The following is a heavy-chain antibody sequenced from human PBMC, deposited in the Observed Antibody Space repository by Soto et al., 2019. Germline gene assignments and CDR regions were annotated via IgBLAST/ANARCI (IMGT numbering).Heavy chain of an antibody. CDR1: GFTSGSFW. V-gene: IGHV3-7*01. J-gene: IGHJ5*02. CDR3: ARQIRGLTPNWFDP. Sequence: EMQLVESGGGLVQPGGSLRLSCGVSGFTSGSFWMGWVRQAPGKGLEWVANINQDGSEKYYVDSVKGRFTISRDNPRNSLYLQMDTLRVEDTAVYFCARQIRGLTPNWFDPWGQGTLVSVSS. CDR2: INQDGSEK.